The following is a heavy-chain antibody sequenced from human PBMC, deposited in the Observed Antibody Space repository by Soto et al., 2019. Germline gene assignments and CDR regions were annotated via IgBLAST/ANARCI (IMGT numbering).Heavy chain of an antibody. J-gene: IGHJ4*02. CDR3: AKDRPAAGSQWLVPI. Sequence: GGSLRLSCAASGFTFSSCAMSWVRQAPGMGLQWVSAISDSGGNTYYADSVRGRFTISRDNSKNTLYLQLNSLGAEDTAVYYCAKDRPAAGSQWLVPIWGRGTLVTVSS. CDR2: ISDSGGNT. V-gene: IGHV3-23*01. D-gene: IGHD6-19*01. CDR1: GFTFSSCA.